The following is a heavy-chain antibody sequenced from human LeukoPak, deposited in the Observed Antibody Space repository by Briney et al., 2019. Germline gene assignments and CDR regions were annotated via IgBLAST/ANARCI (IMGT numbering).Heavy chain of an antibody. V-gene: IGHV5-51*01. D-gene: IGHD2-2*01. CDR3: ARDKYCTSASCYFDY. J-gene: IGHJ4*02. Sequence: GESLKISCKGSGYTFTSYWIGWVRQMPGKGLEWMGIIYPGDSHTRYSPSFQGQVTISVDKSITTAYLQWSSLKASDTAMYYCARDKYCTSASCYFDYWGQGTLVTVSS. CDR2: IYPGDSHT. CDR1: GYTFTSYW.